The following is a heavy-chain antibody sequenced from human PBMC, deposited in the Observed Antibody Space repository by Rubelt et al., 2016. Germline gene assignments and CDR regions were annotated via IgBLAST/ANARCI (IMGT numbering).Heavy chain of an antibody. D-gene: IGHD2-21*01. CDR2: ISGSGGST. Sequence: VQLVESGGGVVQPGRSLRLSCAASGFSFSDYALHWVRQAPGKGLEWVSGISGSGGSTYYADSVKGRFTISRDNSKSSLYLQIKSRGGEDTAGYYCVRLLGSGGKKDVFDIWGQGTLVIVSS. CDR3: VRLLGSGGKKDVFDI. J-gene: IGHJ3*02. V-gene: IGHV3-23*04. CDR1: GFSFSDYA.